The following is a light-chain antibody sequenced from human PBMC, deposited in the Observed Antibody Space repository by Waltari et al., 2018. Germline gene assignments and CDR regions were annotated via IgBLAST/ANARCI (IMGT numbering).Light chain of an antibody. CDR2: GSS. J-gene: IGLJ1*01. Sequence: QSVLTQPPSVSGAPGQRVTISCTGRNSNIGAGYDVQWYQQLPGTPPKLLISGSSNRHAGVPDRFSGSKSGTSASLAITGLQAEDEADYYCQSYDSSLSGCVFGTGTKVTVL. V-gene: IGLV1-40*01. CDR1: NSNIGAGYD. CDR3: QSYDSSLSGCV.